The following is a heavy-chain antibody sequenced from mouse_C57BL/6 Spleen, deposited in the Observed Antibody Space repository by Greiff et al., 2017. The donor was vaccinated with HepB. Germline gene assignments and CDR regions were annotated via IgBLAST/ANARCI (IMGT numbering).Heavy chain of an antibody. Sequence: VKLMESGAELVRPGTSVKVSCKASGYAFTNYLIEWVKQRPGQGLEWIGVINPGSGGTNYNEKFKGKATLTADKSSSTAYMQLSSLTSEDSAVYFCARDTTVVAYYAMDYWGQGTSVTVSS. V-gene: IGHV1-54*01. CDR1: GYAFTNYL. J-gene: IGHJ4*01. D-gene: IGHD1-1*01. CDR3: ARDTTVVAYYAMDY. CDR2: INPGSGGT.